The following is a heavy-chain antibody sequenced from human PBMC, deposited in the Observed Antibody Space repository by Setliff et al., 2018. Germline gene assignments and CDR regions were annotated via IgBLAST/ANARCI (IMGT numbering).Heavy chain of an antibody. Sequence: GESLKISCAASGFTFSNYAMNWVRQAPGKGLEWVSVIYSDGSSTYYGGSVKGRFTISRDNSQNTLYLQMNSLRAEDTAVYYCAKDRPQGVNGRSLDYWGRGALVTVSS. CDR3: AKDRPQGVNGRSLDY. CDR2: IYSDGSST. D-gene: IGHD3-10*01. CDR1: GFTFSNYA. V-gene: IGHV3-23*03. J-gene: IGHJ4*02.